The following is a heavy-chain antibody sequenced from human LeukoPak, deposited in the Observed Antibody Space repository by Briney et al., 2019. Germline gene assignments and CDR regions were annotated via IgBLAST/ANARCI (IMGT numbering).Heavy chain of an antibody. Sequence: KAGGSLRLSCAASGFTFSSYWMHWVRQAPGKGLVWVSSISSSSSYIYYADSVKGRFTISRDNAKNSLYLQMNSLRAEGTAVYYCARHDYGDYGYYYYMDVWGKGTTVTVSS. CDR2: ISSSSSYI. V-gene: IGHV3-21*01. D-gene: IGHD4-17*01. CDR1: GFTFSSYW. J-gene: IGHJ6*03. CDR3: ARHDYGDYGYYYYMDV.